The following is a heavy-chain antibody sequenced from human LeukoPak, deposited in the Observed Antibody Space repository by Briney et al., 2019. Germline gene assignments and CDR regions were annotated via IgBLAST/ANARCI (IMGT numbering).Heavy chain of an antibody. CDR3: AKDTLSIAAAGYSDY. CDR1: GFTFSTYA. V-gene: IGHV3-23*01. J-gene: IGHJ4*02. CDR2: ISGTGGST. D-gene: IGHD6-13*01. Sequence: GRSLRLSCAASGFTFSTYAMTWVRQAPGKGLEWVSLISGTGGSTYYADSVKGRFTISRDNSKNTLYLQMNSLRAEDTAVYYCAKDTLSIAAAGYSDYWGQGTLVTVSS.